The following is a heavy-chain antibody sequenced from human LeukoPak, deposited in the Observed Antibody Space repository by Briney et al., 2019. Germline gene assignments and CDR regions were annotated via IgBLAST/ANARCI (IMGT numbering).Heavy chain of an antibody. CDR3: ARDGDYYGSGSYYNYYMDV. CDR2: IIPIFGTA. CDR1: GGTFSSYA. V-gene: IGHV1-69*06. D-gene: IGHD3-10*01. J-gene: IGHJ6*03. Sequence: GASVKVSCKASGGTFSSYAISWVRQAPGQGLEWMEGIIPIFGTANYAQKFQGRVTITADKSTSTAYMELSSLRSEDTAVYYCARDGDYYGSGSYYNYYMDVWGKGTTVTVSS.